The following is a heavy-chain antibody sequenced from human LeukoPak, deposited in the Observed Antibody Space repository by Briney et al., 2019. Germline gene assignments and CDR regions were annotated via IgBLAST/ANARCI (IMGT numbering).Heavy chain of an antibody. D-gene: IGHD3-10*01. J-gene: IGHJ4*02. CDR3: TKWSTSGSYYTE. Sequence: GGSLRLSCAASGINFSCYSMHWVRQAPGKGLEWVANIRQGGGENHYVDSVKGRFTISRDNARNSLYLQMNSLRAEDTAVYYCTKWSTSGSYYTEWGQGTLVTVSS. CDR2: IRQGGGEN. CDR1: GINFSCYS. V-gene: IGHV3-7*01.